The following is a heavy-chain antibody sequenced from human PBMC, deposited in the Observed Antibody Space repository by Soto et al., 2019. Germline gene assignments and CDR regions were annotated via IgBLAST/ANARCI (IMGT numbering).Heavy chain of an antibody. CDR3: ARAPGYYDMDV. Sequence: QVQLQESGPGLVKPSATLSLTCAVSGVSISNYYWSWIRQPPGRGLAWIGYKHYSGGTNYNPSLKSRVIISLDTSTNQFRLNLSSVTAADTAVYYWARAPGYYDMDVWVQGTTVTVSS. CDR1: GVSISNYY. D-gene: IGHD2-2*01. CDR2: KHYSGGT. V-gene: IGHV4-59*01. J-gene: IGHJ6*02.